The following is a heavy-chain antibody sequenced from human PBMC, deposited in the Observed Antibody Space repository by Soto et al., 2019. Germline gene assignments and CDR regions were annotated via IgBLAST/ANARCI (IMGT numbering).Heavy chain of an antibody. Sequence: SETLSLTCTVSGGSISSGGYYWSWIRQHPGKGLEWIGYIYYSGSTYYNPSLKSRVTISVDTSKNQFSLKLSSVTAADTAVYYCARSVRGPIATMVRGVIDPWGQGTLVTVSS. CDR3: ARSVRGPIATMVRGVIDP. CDR1: GGSISSGGYY. CDR2: IYYSGST. D-gene: IGHD3-10*01. V-gene: IGHV4-31*03. J-gene: IGHJ5*02.